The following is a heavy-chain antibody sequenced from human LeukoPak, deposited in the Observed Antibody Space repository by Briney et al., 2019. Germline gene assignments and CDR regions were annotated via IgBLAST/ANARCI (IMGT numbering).Heavy chain of an antibody. J-gene: IGHJ3*02. CDR2: ISSTSSTI. CDR3: ATFPSIFGVVGVFHI. CDR1: GFIFTTYV. D-gene: IGHD3-3*01. Sequence: PGGSLRLSCAASGFIFTTYVMSWVRQAPGKGLEWVSYISSTSSTIYYADSVKGRFTISRDNAKKSLYLQMNSLRAEDTAVYYCATFPSIFGVVGVFHIWGQGTMVTVSS. V-gene: IGHV3-48*01.